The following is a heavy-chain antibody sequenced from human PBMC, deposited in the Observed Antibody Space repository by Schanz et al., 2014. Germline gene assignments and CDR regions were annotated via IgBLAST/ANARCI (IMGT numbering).Heavy chain of an antibody. V-gene: IGHV3-21*04. J-gene: IGHJ3*02. CDR2: LSGGSSYI. D-gene: IGHD7-27*01. CDR1: GFSFSDYS. Sequence: VQLVESGGGLVKPGGSLRLSCAASGFSFSDYSMSWVRQAPGKGLEWVSSLSGGSSYIFYADSVKGRFTISRDNAKNSLYLEMTSLRGEDTAVYYCARENLNWEAFDIWGQGTMVTVSS. CDR3: ARENLNWEAFDI.